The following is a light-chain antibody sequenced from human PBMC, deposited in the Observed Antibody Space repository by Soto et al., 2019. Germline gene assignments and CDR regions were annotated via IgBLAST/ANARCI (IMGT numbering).Light chain of an antibody. CDR3: ATWDDSRNGYV. V-gene: IGLV1-44*01. CDR2: DND. CDR1: SSNIGSNT. Sequence: QSVLTQPPSASGTPGQRVTISASGSSSNIGSNTVSWYQQVPGTAPNLLIYDNDERPSGVPGRFSGSKSGTSASLAIRGLQSEDEADYYCATWDDSRNGYVFGPGTKVTVL. J-gene: IGLJ1*01.